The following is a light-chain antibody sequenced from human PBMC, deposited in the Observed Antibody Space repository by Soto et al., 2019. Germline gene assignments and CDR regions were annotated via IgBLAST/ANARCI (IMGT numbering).Light chain of an antibody. CDR2: YVT. Sequence: QSALTQPASVSGSLGQSITISCTGTSTDISAYNFVSWYQHHPGKAPKLMIYYVTNRPSGVSDRFSGSKSGDTASLTISGLQAGDEADYYCSSYTGSSSWVFGGGTKLTVL. J-gene: IGLJ3*02. V-gene: IGLV2-14*03. CDR1: STDISAYNF. CDR3: SSYTGSSSWV.